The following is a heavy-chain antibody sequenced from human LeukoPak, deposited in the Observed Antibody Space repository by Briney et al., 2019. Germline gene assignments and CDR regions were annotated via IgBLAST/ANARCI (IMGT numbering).Heavy chain of an antibody. J-gene: IGHJ5*02. V-gene: IGHV4-59*08. CDR3: ARYLAPPGWFDP. CDR1: GGSISSYY. D-gene: IGHD1-14*01. CDR2: IYYSGST. Sequence: SETLSLTCTVSGGSISSYYWSWIRQPPGKGLGWIGYIYYSGSTNYNPSLKSRVTISVDTSKNQFSLKLSSVTAADTAVYYCARYLAPPGWFDPWGQGTLVTVSS.